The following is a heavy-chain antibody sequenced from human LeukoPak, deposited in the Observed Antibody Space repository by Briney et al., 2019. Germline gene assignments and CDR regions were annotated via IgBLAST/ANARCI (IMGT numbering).Heavy chain of an antibody. J-gene: IGHJ4*02. CDR2: IIPIFGTA. D-gene: IGHD3-16*02. Sequence: SVKVSCKASGGTFSSYAISWVRQAPGQGLEWMGGIIPIFGTANYAQKFQGRVTITTDESTSTAYMELSSLRSEDTAVYYCARGGTFGGVIAIHFDYWGQGTLVTVSS. CDR1: GGTFSSYA. CDR3: ARGGTFGGVIAIHFDY. V-gene: IGHV1-69*05.